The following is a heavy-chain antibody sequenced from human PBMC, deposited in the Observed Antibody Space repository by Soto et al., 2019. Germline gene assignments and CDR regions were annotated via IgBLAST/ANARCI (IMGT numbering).Heavy chain of an antibody. CDR1: GFTFSTYW. J-gene: IGHJ4*01. CDR2: INPDGNVG. V-gene: IGHV3-7*03. CDR3: AGWGGHDYNY. D-gene: IGHD4-4*01. Sequence: EVQLLGSGGGLVQPGGSLRLSCVGSGFTFSTYWMNWVRQAPGKGLEWVANINPDGNVGTYVDSVRGRFTTSRDNAKNSLYLQMNSLRADDTAVYFCAGWGGHDYNYWGHGIMVTVSS.